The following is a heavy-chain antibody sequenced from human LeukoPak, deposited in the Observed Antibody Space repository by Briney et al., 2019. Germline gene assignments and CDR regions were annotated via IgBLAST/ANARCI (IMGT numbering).Heavy chain of an antibody. D-gene: IGHD5-18*01. Sequence: GGSLRLSCAASGFTFSSYAMHWVRQAPGKGLEWVAVISYDGSNKYYADSVKGRFTISRDNSKSTLYLQMNSLRAEDTAVYYCARRTAMVTTGPDYWGQGTLVTVSS. CDR1: GFTFSSYA. V-gene: IGHV3-30-3*01. J-gene: IGHJ4*02. CDR3: ARRTAMVTTGPDY. CDR2: ISYDGSNK.